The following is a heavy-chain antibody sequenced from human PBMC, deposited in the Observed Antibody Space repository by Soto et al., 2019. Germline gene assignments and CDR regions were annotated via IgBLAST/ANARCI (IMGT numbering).Heavy chain of an antibody. V-gene: IGHV2-5*02. CDR3: SHAPGIAVTTNWFDP. CDR1: GFSLSTSEVG. CDR2: IYWDDEK. D-gene: IGHD6-19*01. Sequence: QITLKESGPTLVKPTQTLTLTCTFSGFSLSTSEVGVGWIRQPPGKALQWLALIYWDDEKRYSPSLKSRLTSTNDTSKNHVLLTMTNMDPVDTATYYCSHAPGIAVTTNWFDPWGQGILVTVSS. J-gene: IGHJ5*02.